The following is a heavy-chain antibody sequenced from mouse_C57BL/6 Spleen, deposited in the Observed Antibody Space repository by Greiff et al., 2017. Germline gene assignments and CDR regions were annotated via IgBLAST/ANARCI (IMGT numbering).Heavy chain of an antibody. CDR1: GYTFTDYE. J-gene: IGHJ1*03. CDR3: TRGPIRV. Sequence: VKLLESGAELVRPGASVTLSCKASGYTFTDYEMHWVKQTPVHGLEWIGAIDPETGGTAYNQKFKGKAILTADKSSSTAYMELRSLTSEDSAVYYCTRGPIRVWGTGTTVTVSS. CDR2: IDPETGGT. V-gene: IGHV1-15*01.